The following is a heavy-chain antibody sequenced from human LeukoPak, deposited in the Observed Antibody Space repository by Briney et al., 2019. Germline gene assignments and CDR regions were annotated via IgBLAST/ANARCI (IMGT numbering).Heavy chain of an antibody. J-gene: IGHJ4*02. CDR1: GYSFSSGYY. D-gene: IGHD3-10*01. Sequence: PSETLSLTCAVSGYSFSSGYYWGLIRQPPGEVLEWIGSIYHSGSTYYNPSLKSRVTISVDTSKNQFSLKLSSVTAADTAVYYCARRYGSYSQNLFDYWGQGTLVTVSS. CDR3: ARRYGSYSQNLFDY. V-gene: IGHV4-38-2*01. CDR2: IYHSGST.